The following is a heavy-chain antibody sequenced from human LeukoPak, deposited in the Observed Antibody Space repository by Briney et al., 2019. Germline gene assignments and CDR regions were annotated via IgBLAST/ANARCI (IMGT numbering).Heavy chain of an antibody. J-gene: IGHJ4*02. CDR3: TTYGSGRKFDY. CDR2: IESKTDGGTT. Sequence: GGPLRLSCAASGFSFSDAWMSWVRQIPGKGLEWVGRIESKTDGGTTDYAAPVKGRFTISRDDSTITLYLQMNSLKSEDTAVYYCTTYGSGRKFDYWGQGILVTVSS. CDR1: GFSFSDAW. D-gene: IGHD3-10*01. V-gene: IGHV3-15*04.